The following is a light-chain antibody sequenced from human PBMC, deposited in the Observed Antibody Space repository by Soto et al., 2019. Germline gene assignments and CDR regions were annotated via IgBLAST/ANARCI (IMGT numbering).Light chain of an antibody. V-gene: IGLV3-1*01. CDR2: QDS. Sequence: SYELTQPPSVSVSPGQTASITCSGEKLGDKYACWYQQKPGQSPVLVIYQDSKRPSGIPERFSGSNSGNTATLTISGTQAMDEADYYCQAWDNSTGVFGGGTKVTVL. J-gene: IGLJ2*01. CDR3: QAWDNSTGV. CDR1: KLGDKY.